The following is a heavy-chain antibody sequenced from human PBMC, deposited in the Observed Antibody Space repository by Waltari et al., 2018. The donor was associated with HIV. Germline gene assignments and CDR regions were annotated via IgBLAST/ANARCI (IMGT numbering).Heavy chain of an antibody. D-gene: IGHD3-22*01. CDR2: IYYSGST. V-gene: IGHV4-39*07. CDR1: GGSISSSSYY. CDR3: AGGYYDSSGYSPWIY. Sequence: QLQLQESGPGLVKPSETLSLTCTVSGGSISSSSYYWGWIRQPPGKGLEWIGSIYYSGSTYYNPSLKSRVTISVDTSKTQFSLKLSAVTAADTAVYYCAGGYYDSSGYSPWIYWGQGTLVTVSS. J-gene: IGHJ4*02.